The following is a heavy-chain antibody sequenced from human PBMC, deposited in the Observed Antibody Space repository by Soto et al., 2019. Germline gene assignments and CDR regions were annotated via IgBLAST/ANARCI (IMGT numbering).Heavy chain of an antibody. CDR3: AKDMFPRAARPTYNWFDP. CDR1: GFTFDDYA. D-gene: IGHD6-6*01. V-gene: IGHV3-9*01. Sequence: GGSLRLSCAASGFTFDDYAMHWVRQAPGKGLEWVSGISWNSGSIGYADSVKGRFTISRDNAKNSLYLQMNSLRAEDTALYYCAKDMFPRAARPTYNWFDPWGQGTLVTVSS. J-gene: IGHJ5*02. CDR2: ISWNSGSI.